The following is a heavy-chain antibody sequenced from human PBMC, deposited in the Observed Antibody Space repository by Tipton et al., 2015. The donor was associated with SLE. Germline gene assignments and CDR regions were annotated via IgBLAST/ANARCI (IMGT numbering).Heavy chain of an antibody. CDR1: GFTFSSYD. CDR3: AKTLFGDYGDS. V-gene: IGHV3-13*01. Sequence: SLRLSCAASGFTFSSYDMHWVRQATGKGLEWVSAISPAGDTYYPGSVRGRFTISRDNSKSTLYLQMNSLKTDDTAVYYCAKTLFGDYGDSWGQGTLVTVYS. J-gene: IGHJ4*02. CDR2: ISPAGDT. D-gene: IGHD4-17*01.